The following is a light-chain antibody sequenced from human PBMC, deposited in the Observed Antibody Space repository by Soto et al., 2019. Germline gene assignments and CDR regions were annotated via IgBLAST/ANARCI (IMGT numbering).Light chain of an antibody. CDR2: EVS. CDR3: CSYAGDNNLV. V-gene: IGLV2-23*02. J-gene: IGLJ3*02. Sequence: QSALTQPASVSGSPGQSITISCTGTSSDVGRYDYVSWYQQHPGKAPKLLVSEVSHRPSGVSNRFSGSKSGNTASLTISGLQAEDEADYYCCSYAGDNNLVFGGGTKVTVL. CDR1: SSDVGRYDY.